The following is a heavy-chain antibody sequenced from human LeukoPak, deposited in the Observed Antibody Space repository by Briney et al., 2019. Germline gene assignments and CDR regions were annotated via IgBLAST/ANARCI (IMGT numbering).Heavy chain of an antibody. Sequence: SQTLSLTCAISGDSVSSNSAAWNWLRQSPSRGLEWLGRTYYRSKWYNDYAVSVKSRITINPDTSKNQFSLQLNSVTPEDTAVYYCARGELTWDSSSPGDYWGQGTLVTVSS. J-gene: IGHJ4*02. CDR2: TYYRSKWYN. CDR3: ARGELTWDSSSPGDY. CDR1: GDSVSSNSAA. V-gene: IGHV6-1*01. D-gene: IGHD6-6*01.